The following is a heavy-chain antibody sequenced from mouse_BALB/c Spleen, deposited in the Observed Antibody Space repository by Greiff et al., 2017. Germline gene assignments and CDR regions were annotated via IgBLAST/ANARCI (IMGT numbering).Heavy chain of an antibody. Sequence: EVQLKESGGGLVKPGGSLKLSCAASGFTFSSYAMSWVRQTPEKRLEWVASISSGGSTYYPDSVKGRFTISRDNARNILYLQMSSLRSEDTAMYYCARVGVVFDYWGQGTTLTVSS. CDR1: GFTFSSYA. CDR2: ISSGGST. J-gene: IGHJ2*01. CDR3: ARVGVVFDY. D-gene: IGHD1-1*02. V-gene: IGHV5-6-5*01.